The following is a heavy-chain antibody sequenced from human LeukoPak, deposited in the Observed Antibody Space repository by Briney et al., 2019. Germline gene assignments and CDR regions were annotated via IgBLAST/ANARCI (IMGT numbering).Heavy chain of an antibody. CDR1: GGTFSSYV. CDR2: IIPIFGTA. V-gene: IGHV1-69*06. CDR3: ARGRGVGATALDY. D-gene: IGHD1-26*01. J-gene: IGHJ4*02. Sequence: ASVKVSCKASGGTFSSYVINWVRQAPGQGLEWMGGIIPIFGTANYAQKFQGRVTITADKSTSTAYMELSSLRSEDTAVYYCARGRGVGATALDYWGQGTLVTVSS.